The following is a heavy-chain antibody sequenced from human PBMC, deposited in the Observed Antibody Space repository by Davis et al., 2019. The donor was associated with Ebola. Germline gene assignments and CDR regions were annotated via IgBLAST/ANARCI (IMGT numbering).Heavy chain of an antibody. CDR2: IIPIFGTA. Sequence: SVKVSCKASGCPFLRYAISWVRQAPGQGLEWMGGIIPIFGTANYAQKFQGRVTITADKSTSTAYMELSSLRSEDTAVYYCARVMVQGVTLPWFDPWGKGTMVTVSS. CDR1: GCPFLRYA. J-gene: IGHJ5*02. V-gene: IGHV1-69*06. D-gene: IGHD3-10*01. CDR3: ARVMVQGVTLPWFDP.